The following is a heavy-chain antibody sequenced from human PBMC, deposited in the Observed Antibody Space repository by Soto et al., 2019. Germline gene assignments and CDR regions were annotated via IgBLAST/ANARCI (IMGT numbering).Heavy chain of an antibody. V-gene: IGHV4-30-2*01. D-gene: IGHD1-26*01. J-gene: IGHJ4*02. Sequence: SETLSLTCAVSGGSISSGGYSWSWIRQPPGKGLEWIGYIYHSGSTYYNPSLKSRVTISVDRSKNQFSLKLSSVTAADTAVYYCARARGGGYYQYLDYWGQGTLVTFS. CDR1: GGSISSGGYS. CDR3: ARARGGGYYQYLDY. CDR2: IYHSGST.